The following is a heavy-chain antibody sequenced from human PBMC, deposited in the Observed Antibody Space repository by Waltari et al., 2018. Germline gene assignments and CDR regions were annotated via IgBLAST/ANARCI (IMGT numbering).Heavy chain of an antibody. CDR1: GGPLSSYY. J-gene: IGHJ4*02. Sequence: QVQLQESGPGLVKPSETLSLTCTVSGGPLSSYYWSWIRQPPGTGLEWIGYIYYSGSTNYNPSLKSRVTISVDTSKNQFSLKLSSVTAADTAVYYCARIHSSGWLFDYWGQGTLVTVSS. V-gene: IGHV4-59*01. CDR2: IYYSGST. D-gene: IGHD6-19*01. CDR3: ARIHSSGWLFDY.